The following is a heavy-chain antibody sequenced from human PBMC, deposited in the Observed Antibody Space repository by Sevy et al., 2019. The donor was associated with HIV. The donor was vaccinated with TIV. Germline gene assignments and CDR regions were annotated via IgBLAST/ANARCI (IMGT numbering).Heavy chain of an antibody. Sequence: GGSLRLSCAASGFTFSANWMNWVRQAPGKGLEWVANIKGDGSEKHYVDSVEGRFTISRDNAKNLLYLQMNILRVEDTAVYYCAHGSSERFESWGQGTLVTVSS. CDR2: IKGDGSEK. CDR3: AHGSSERFES. CDR1: GFTFSANW. V-gene: IGHV3-7*01. D-gene: IGHD3-3*01. J-gene: IGHJ4*02.